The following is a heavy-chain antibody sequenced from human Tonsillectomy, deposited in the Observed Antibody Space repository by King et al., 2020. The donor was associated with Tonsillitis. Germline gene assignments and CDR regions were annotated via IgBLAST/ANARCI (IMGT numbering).Heavy chain of an antibody. Sequence: VQLVESGGGLVQPGGSLRLSCAASGFTFSSYAMTWVRQAPGEGLEWVSTISGSADNTYYADSVKGRFTISRDNSKNTLSLQMNSLRAEDTAVYYCAKLGYSSGWYGYFDYWGQGALVTVSS. V-gene: IGHV3-23*04. J-gene: IGHJ4*02. CDR3: AKLGYSSGWYGYFDY. CDR1: GFTFSSYA. D-gene: IGHD6-19*01. CDR2: ISGSADNT.